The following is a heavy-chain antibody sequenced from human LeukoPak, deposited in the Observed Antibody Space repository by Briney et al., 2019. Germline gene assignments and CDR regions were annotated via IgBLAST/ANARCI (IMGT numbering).Heavy chain of an antibody. V-gene: IGHV4-4*07. CDR2: IYTSGST. J-gene: IGHJ6*03. Sequence: SETLSLTCTGSGGSISSYYWSWIRQPAGKGLEGIGRIYTSGSTNYNPSLKSRVTMSVDTSKNQFSLKLSSVTAADTAVYYCARDLGSGVYYYYYMDVWGKGTTVTVSS. D-gene: IGHD3-10*01. CDR3: ARDLGSGVYYYYYMDV. CDR1: GGSISSYY.